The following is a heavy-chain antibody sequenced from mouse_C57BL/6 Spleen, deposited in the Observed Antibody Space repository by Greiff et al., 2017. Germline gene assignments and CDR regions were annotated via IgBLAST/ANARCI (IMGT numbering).Heavy chain of an antibody. CDR2: IYPGSGST. D-gene: IGHD1-1*01. CDR3: ARFGRGSSYRYAMDY. Sequence: QVQLQQPGAELVKPGASVKMSCKASGYTFTSYWITWVKQRPGQGLEWIGDIYPGSGSTNYNEKFKSKATLTVDTSSSTAYMQLSSLTSEDSAVYYCARFGRGSSYRYAMDYWGQGTSVTVSS. CDR1: GYTFTSYW. J-gene: IGHJ4*01. V-gene: IGHV1-55*01.